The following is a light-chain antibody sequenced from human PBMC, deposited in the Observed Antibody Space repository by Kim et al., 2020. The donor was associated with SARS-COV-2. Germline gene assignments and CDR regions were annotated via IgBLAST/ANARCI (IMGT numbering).Light chain of an antibody. Sequence: SASVGDGVTITCRASQSISSWLAWYQQKPGKAPNLLIYRTSYLESGVPSRFSGSGSGTEFTLTITSLQPDDFATYYCQQYNSYSRTFGQGTKLEI. J-gene: IGKJ2*01. CDR1: QSISSW. CDR2: RTS. CDR3: QQYNSYSRT. V-gene: IGKV1-5*03.